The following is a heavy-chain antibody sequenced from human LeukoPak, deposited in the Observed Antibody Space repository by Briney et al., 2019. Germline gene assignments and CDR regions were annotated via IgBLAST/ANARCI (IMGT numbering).Heavy chain of an antibody. J-gene: IGHJ4*02. Sequence: ASVKVSCKVSGYTLTELSMHWVRQGPGKGLEWVGGFDPEDGETIYAQKFQGRVTMTEDTSTDTAYMELSSLRSEDTAVYYCATGGVDTAMVTGVYWGQGTLVTVSS. V-gene: IGHV1-24*01. D-gene: IGHD5-18*01. CDR2: FDPEDGET. CDR1: GYTLTELS. CDR3: ATGGVDTAMVTGVY.